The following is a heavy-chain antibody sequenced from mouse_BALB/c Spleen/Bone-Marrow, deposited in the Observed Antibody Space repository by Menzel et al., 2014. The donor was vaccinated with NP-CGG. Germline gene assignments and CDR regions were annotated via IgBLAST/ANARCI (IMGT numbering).Heavy chain of an antibody. CDR1: GYAFTNYL. V-gene: IGHV1-54*01. D-gene: IGHD4-1*01. CDR2: INPGSGGT. J-gene: IGHJ4*01. Sequence: QVQLQQSGAELVRPGTSVKVSCKASGYAFTNYLIEWVKQRPGQGLEWIGVINPGSGGTDYNEKFKDKATLTADKSSSTAYMQLSSLTSDDSAVYFCARCLTGRSPMDYWGQGTSVTVSS. CDR3: ARCLTGRSPMDY.